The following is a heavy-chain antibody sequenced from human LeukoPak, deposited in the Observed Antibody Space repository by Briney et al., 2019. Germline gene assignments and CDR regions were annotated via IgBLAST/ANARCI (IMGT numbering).Heavy chain of an antibody. CDR2: INHSGST. D-gene: IGHD1-14*01. CDR3: ARQKGAGFLNRRRPFDY. V-gene: IGHV4-34*01. CDR1: GGSISSYY. J-gene: IGHJ4*02. Sequence: SETLSLTCTVSGGSISSYYWSWIRQPPGKGLEWIGEINHSGSTNYNPSLKSRVTISVDTSKNQFSLKLSSVTAADTAVYYCARQKGAGFLNRRRPFDYWGQGTLVTVSS.